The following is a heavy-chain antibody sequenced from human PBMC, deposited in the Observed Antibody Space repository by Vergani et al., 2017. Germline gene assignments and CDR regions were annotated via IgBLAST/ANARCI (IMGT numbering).Heavy chain of an antibody. CDR1: GGSISSSSYY. V-gene: IGHV4-39*07. CDR2: IYYSGST. CDR3: ARGGARYCSGGSCGNWFDP. J-gene: IGHJ5*02. Sequence: QLQLQESGPGLVKPSETLSLTCTVSGGSISSSSYYWGWIRQPPGKGLEWIGSIYYSGSTYYNPSLKSRVTISVDTAKNQFSLKLSSVTAADTAVYYCARGGARYCSGGSCGNWFDPWGQGTLVTVSA. D-gene: IGHD2-15*01.